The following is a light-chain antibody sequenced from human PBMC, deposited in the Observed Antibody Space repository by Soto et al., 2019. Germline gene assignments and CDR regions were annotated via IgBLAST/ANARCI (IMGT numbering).Light chain of an antibody. CDR3: QQYGSSGT. Sequence: EIVMTQSPATLSVSPGERATLSCRASQTVSSSYLAWYRQKPGQAPRLLIYGASNRATGIPDRFSGSGSGTDFTLTISRLEPEDFAVYYCQQYGSSGTFGQGTKVDIK. CDR1: QTVSSSY. J-gene: IGKJ1*01. CDR2: GAS. V-gene: IGKV3-20*01.